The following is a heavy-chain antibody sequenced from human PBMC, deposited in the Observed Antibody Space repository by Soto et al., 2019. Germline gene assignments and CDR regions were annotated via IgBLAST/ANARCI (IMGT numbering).Heavy chain of an antibody. CDR1: RFTFGSYW. CDR2: INVDGTET. V-gene: IGHV3-74*01. CDR3: ARGDSTDCSNGVCSFFYNHDMDV. D-gene: IGHD2-8*01. Sequence: GGSLRLSCTAPRFTFGSYWMHWIRQAPGKGLVWVSDINVDGTETWYADSVKGRFTISRDNDKKTLYLHMTGLRVDDTAIYYCARGDSTDCSNGVCSFFYNHDMDVWGQGTTVTVSS. J-gene: IGHJ6*02.